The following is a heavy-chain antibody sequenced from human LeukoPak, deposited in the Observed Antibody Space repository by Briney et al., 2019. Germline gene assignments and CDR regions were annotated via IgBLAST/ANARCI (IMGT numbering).Heavy chain of an antibody. V-gene: IGHV4-39*01. J-gene: IGHJ4*02. CDR3: ARRAVAGPFDY. Sequence: SETLSLTCTVSGGSISSSSYYWGWIRQPPGKGLEWNGSIYYSGSTYYNPSLKSRVTISVDTSKNQFSLKLSSVTAADTAVYYCARRAVAGPFDYWGQGTLVTVSS. CDR2: IYYSGST. D-gene: IGHD6-19*01. CDR1: GGSISSSSYY.